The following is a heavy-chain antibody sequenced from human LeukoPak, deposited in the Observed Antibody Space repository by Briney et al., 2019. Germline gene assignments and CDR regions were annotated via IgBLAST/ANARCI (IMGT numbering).Heavy chain of an antibody. D-gene: IGHD2-21*02. CDR1: GLTFSDYW. V-gene: IGHV3-7*01. J-gene: IGHJ6*04. CDR3: ATTLTALSSVY. CDR2: INEDGSEK. Sequence: PGGSLRLSCAASGLTFSDYWMTWVRQAPGKGLEWVANINEDGSEKNFVDSVKGRFTISRDSAKNSLYLQMNSLRSEESAVYYCATTLTALSSVYWGRGTTVTVSS.